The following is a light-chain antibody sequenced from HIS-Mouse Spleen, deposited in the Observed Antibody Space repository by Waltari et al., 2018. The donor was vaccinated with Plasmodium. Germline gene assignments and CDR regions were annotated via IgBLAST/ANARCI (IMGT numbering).Light chain of an antibody. CDR3: QQYNSYSWT. CDR1: QSISSW. V-gene: IGKV1-5*03. CDR2: KES. Sequence: IQMAQSPSTLSASVGHRVTITCRASQSISSWLGWYPQKPGKAPKRLIYKESSLESGVPSRLSGSGTATEFNLTISRLQPDDFATYYCQQYNSYSWTFGQGTKVEIK. J-gene: IGKJ1*01.